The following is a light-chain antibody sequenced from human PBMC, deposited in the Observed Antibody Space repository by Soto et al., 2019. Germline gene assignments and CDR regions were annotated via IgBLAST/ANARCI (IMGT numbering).Light chain of an antibody. V-gene: IGKV3D-20*01. Sequence: EIELTQSPATLSLSPGERATLSCGASQSVSNNYLAWTQHKPGLAPRLVIYDASTRATGIPDRFSGSGSGTDFTLTINRLEPGDFAVYYCHQYSSLPRTFGQGTKVEIK. CDR3: HQYSSLPRT. CDR1: QSVSNNY. J-gene: IGKJ1*01. CDR2: DAS.